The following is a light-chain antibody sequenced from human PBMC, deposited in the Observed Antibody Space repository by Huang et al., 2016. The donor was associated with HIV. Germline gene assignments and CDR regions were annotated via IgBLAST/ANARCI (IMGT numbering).Light chain of an antibody. J-gene: IGKJ1*01. V-gene: IGKV3-15*01. Sequence: EIVMTQSPGTLSLSPGERATLSCRPSQSVSSNLAWYQHNPGQAPRLLIYGASTRATGVPARFRGSGSGTEFTLTISSLQSDDFVVYYCQQYQDWPRTFGQGTKVEIK. CDR1: QSVSSN. CDR3: QQYQDWPRT. CDR2: GAS.